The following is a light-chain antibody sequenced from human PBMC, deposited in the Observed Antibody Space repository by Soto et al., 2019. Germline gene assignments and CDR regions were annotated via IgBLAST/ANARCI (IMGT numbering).Light chain of an antibody. CDR1: SSDIGTYKF. V-gene: IGLV2-23*01. CDR2: EGS. J-gene: IGLJ2*01. CDR3: CSYASSSTWV. Sequence: QSVLTQPASVSGSPGQSITISCTGTSSDIGTYKFVSWYQQHPGKAPKLILYEGSRRPSGVSNRFSGSQSANAASLTISGLQAEDEADYFCCSYASSSTWVFGGGTKLTVL.